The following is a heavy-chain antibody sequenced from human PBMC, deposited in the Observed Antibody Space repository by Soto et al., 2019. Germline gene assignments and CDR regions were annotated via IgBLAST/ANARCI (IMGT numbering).Heavy chain of an antibody. J-gene: IGHJ4*02. CDR3: ARDGRYCGGDCHYYFDY. D-gene: IGHD2-21*02. V-gene: IGHV3-33*01. Sequence: PXGSLRLSCAAAGFTFSSYGMHWVRQAPGLGLEWVAVIWYDGSNKYYADSVKGRFTISRDNSKNTLYLQMSSLRAEDTAVYYCARDGRYCGGDCHYYFDYWGQGTLVTVSS. CDR1: GFTFSSYG. CDR2: IWYDGSNK.